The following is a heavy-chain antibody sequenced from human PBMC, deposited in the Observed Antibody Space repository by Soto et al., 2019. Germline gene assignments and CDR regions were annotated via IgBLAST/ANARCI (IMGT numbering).Heavy chain of an antibody. D-gene: IGHD6-19*01. CDR3: ARIRNTRGSGWYYFDY. Sequence: SGPTLVNPTQTLTLTCTFSGFSLSTSGMCVSWIRQPPGKALEWLALIDWGDEKYYSTSLKTRLTISKDTSKNQVVLTMTNKDLVDTVIYFFARIRNTRGSGWYYFDYWGQGTLVTVSS. V-gene: IGHV2-70*13. CDR1: GFSLSTSGMC. CDR2: IDWGDEK. J-gene: IGHJ4*02.